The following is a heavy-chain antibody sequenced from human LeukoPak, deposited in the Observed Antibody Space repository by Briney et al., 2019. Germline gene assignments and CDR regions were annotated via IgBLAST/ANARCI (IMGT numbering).Heavy chain of an antibody. CDR1: GFTFSSYG. D-gene: IGHD4-23*01. CDR3: ARGRPHGNDY. Sequence: QPGGSLRLSCAASGFTFSSYGMHWVRQAPGKGLEWVAVISYDGSNKYYADSVKGRFTISRDNSKNTLYLQMNSLRAEDTAVYYCARGRPHGNDYWGQGTLVTVSS. V-gene: IGHV3-30*03. J-gene: IGHJ4*02. CDR2: ISYDGSNK.